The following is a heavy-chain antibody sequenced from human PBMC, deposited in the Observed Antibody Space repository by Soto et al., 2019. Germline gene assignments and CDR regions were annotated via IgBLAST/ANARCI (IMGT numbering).Heavy chain of an antibody. V-gene: IGHV1-18*01. D-gene: IGHD3-10*01. J-gene: IGHJ4*02. CDR1: GYTFTDNG. CDR3: ARSSISGIFYYYY. Sequence: QVQLVQSGAEVKKPGASVKVSCKASGYTFTDNGVSWMRQAPGQGLEWMGWINPNNGNTKYAQNFHGRVTMTTDTSTSTAYVELRSLRSDDTAMYYCARSSISGIFYYYYWGQGTLVTVSS. CDR2: INPNNGNT.